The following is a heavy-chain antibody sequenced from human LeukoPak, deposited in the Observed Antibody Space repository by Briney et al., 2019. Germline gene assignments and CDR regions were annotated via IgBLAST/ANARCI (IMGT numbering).Heavy chain of an antibody. D-gene: IGHD2-8*01. CDR1: GFTFSSYG. CDR3: AQGCLPYDDFDI. J-gene: IGHJ3*02. V-gene: IGHV3-30*18. CDR2: ISYDGSNK. Sequence: PGGSLRLSCAASGFTFSSYGMHWVRQAPGKGLEWVAVISYDGSNKYYADSVKGRFTISRDNSKNTLYLQMNGLRAEDTAVYYCAQGCLPYDDFDIWGQGTMVTVSS.